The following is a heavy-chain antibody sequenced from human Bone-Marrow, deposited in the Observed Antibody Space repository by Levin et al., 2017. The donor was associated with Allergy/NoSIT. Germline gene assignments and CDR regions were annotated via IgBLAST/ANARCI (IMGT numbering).Heavy chain of an antibody. J-gene: IGHJ6*02. V-gene: IGHV1-18*01. CDR1: GYTFTTYG. CDR2: VSAYSGNT. Sequence: GESLKISGKASGYTFTTYGLTWVRQAPGQGLEWMGWVSAYSGNTNYALNLQARVPMTTDTATNPAYMELTSLRSDDTAIYYCARGHFPYYYYGMDVWGQGTTVVVSS. CDR3: ARGHFPYYYYGMDV.